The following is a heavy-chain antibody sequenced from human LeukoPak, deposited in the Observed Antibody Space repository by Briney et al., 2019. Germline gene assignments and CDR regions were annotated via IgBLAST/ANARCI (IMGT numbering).Heavy chain of an antibody. CDR2: INPNSGGT. CDR1: GYTFTGYY. Sequence: GASVKVSCKASGYTFTGYYMHWVRQAPAQGLEWMGWINPNSGGTNYAQKFQGRVTMTRDTPISTAYMELSRLRSDDTAVYYCARDVTMVRGPWEWGQGTLVTVSS. J-gene: IGHJ4*02. V-gene: IGHV1-2*02. D-gene: IGHD3-10*01. CDR3: ARDVTMVRGPWE.